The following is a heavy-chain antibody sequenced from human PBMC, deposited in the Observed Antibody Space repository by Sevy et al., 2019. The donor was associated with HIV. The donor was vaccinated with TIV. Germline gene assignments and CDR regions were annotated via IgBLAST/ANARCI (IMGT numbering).Heavy chain of an antibody. CDR1: GFTFSNYD. V-gene: IGHV3-30*04. Sequence: GGSLRLSCAASGFTFSNYDMHWVRQAPGKGLDWVAVISHDERYKNYEEAVKVRFTISRDNFKNTLFLQMDSLRPEDTAVYFCASLVSCGGDCYYLDSWGQGALVTVSS. CDR2: ISHDERYK. J-gene: IGHJ4*02. D-gene: IGHD2-21*02. CDR3: ASLVSCGGDCYYLDS.